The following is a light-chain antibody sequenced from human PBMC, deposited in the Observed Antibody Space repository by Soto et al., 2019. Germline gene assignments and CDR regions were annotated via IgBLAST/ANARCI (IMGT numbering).Light chain of an antibody. Sequence: QSVLTQPASVSGSPGQSITISCTGTSSDVGGYNYVSWYQQHPGKAPKLMIYEVSNRPSGVSNRFSGSKSGNTASLTISGLQAEDEADYYCSSYTSCSTLVFGGGTKVTVL. CDR1: SSDVGGYNY. CDR2: EVS. V-gene: IGLV2-14*01. CDR3: SSYTSCSTLV. J-gene: IGLJ3*02.